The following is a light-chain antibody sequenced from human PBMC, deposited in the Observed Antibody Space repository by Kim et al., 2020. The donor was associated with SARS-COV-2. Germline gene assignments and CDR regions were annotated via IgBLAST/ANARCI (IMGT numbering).Light chain of an antibody. CDR3: QQYYNYPYT. J-gene: IGKJ2*01. CDR2: KAS. CDR1: QDISSW. V-gene: IGKV1-5*03. Sequence: DIQMTQSPSTLSAFVGDRVTITCRASQDISSWLAWYQQKPGKAPKLLIFKASLLETGVPSRFRGSGSRTDFTLTIDSLQPDDSANYFCQQYYNYPYTFGQGTNLE.